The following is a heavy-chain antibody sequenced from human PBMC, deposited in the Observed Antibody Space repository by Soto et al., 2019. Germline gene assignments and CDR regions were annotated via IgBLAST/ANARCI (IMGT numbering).Heavy chain of an antibody. CDR1: GGSISSGGYY. Sequence: QVQLQESGPGLVKPSQTLSLTCTVAGGSISSGGYYWSWIRQHPGKGLEWIGYIYYSGSTYYNPSLKSRVTISVDTSKNQFYLKLSSVTAADTAVYYCARCDSSGYYPDGYWGQGTLVTVSS. CDR2: IYYSGST. J-gene: IGHJ4*02. CDR3: ARCDSSGYYPDGY. D-gene: IGHD3-22*01. V-gene: IGHV4-31*03.